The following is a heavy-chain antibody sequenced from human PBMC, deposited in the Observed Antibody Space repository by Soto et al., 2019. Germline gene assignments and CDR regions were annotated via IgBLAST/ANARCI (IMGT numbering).Heavy chain of an antibody. CDR3: AKGSGYSYGDFDY. CDR2: ISGSGGST. CDR1: GFTFSSYA. J-gene: IGHJ4*02. Sequence: GGSLRLSCAASGFTFSSYAMSWVRQAPGKGLEWVSAISGSGGSTYCADSVKGRFTISRDNSKYTLYLQMNSLRAEDTAVYYCAKGSGYSYGDFDYWGQGTLVTVSS. V-gene: IGHV3-23*01. D-gene: IGHD5-18*01.